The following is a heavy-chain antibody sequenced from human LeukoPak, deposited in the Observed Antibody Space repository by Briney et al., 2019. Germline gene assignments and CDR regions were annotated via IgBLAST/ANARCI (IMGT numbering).Heavy chain of an antibody. CDR2: IRYDGSHK. V-gene: IGHV3-30*02. CDR1: GFIFSDYV. CDR3: AKDGGEGSRHIVVVTAMSD. D-gene: IGHD2-21*02. J-gene: IGHJ4*02. Sequence: GGSLRLSCAASGFIFSDYVMNWLRQAPGRGLEWVAYIRYDGSHKYYIDSVKGRFTISRDNSKNTLYLQMNSLRAEDTAVYYCAKDGGEGSRHIVVVTAMSDWGQGTLVTVSS.